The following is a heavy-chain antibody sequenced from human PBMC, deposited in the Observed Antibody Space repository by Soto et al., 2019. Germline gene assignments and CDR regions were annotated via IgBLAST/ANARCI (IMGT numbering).Heavy chain of an antibody. CDR2: ISYDGSNK. J-gene: IGHJ4*02. D-gene: IGHD3-22*01. CDR1: GFTFSSYG. CDR3: AKDRGYDSSGYNDY. Sequence: QVQLVESGAGVVQPGRSLRLSCAASGFTFSSYGMHWVRQAPGKGLEWVAVISYDGSNKYYADSVKGRFTISRDNSKNTLYLQMNSLRAEDTAVYYCAKDRGYDSSGYNDYWGQGTLVTVSS. V-gene: IGHV3-30*18.